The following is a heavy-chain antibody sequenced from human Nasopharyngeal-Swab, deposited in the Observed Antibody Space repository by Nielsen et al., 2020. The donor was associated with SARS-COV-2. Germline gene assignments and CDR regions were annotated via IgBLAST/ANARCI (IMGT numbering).Heavy chain of an antibody. V-gene: IGHV4-39*01. Sequence: SETLSLTCTVSGGSISSSSYYWGWLRQPPGTGLEWIGSIYYSGSTYYNPSLKSRVTISVDTSKNQFSLKLSSVTAADTAVYYCARHEAWSGYGPYAFDIWGQGTMVTVS. CDR1: GGSISSSSYY. D-gene: IGHD3-3*01. J-gene: IGHJ3*02. CDR3: ARHEAWSGYGPYAFDI. CDR2: IYYSGST.